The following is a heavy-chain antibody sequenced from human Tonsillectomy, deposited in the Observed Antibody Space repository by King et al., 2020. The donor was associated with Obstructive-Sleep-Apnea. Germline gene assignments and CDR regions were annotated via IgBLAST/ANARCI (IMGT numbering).Heavy chain of an antibody. CDR2: IHYSGST. CDR1: GGSISSSSYY. CDR3: ARVSNWGDAFDI. Sequence: QLQESGPGLVKPSETLSLTCTVSGGSISSSSYYWGWIRQPPGKGLEWIGSIHYSGSTYSNPSLKSRVTISVDTSKNQFSLKVNSVTAADTAMYYCARVSNWGDAFDIWGQGTMVTVSS. J-gene: IGHJ3*02. V-gene: IGHV4-39*07. D-gene: IGHD7-27*01.